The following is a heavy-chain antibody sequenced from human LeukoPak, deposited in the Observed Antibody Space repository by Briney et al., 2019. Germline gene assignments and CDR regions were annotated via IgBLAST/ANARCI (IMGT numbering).Heavy chain of an antibody. CDR3: AKGASALWFGEFLY. CDR1: GFTFSSYG. J-gene: IGHJ4*02. D-gene: IGHD3-10*01. V-gene: IGHV3-30*18. Sequence: GGSLRLSCAASGFTFSSYGMHWVRQAPGKGLEWVAVISYDGSNKYYADSVKGRFTISSDNSKNTLYLQMNSLGAEDTAVYYCAKGASALWFGEFLYWGQGTLVTVSS. CDR2: ISYDGSNK.